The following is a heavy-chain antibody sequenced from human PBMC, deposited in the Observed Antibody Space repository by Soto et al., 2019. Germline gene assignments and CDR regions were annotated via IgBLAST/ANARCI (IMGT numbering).Heavy chain of an antibody. CDR2: INHSGST. CDR3: ESGKTRTARPSLRYYYYGLDV. Sequence: SAILSLTCTIYGGSFSGYYWSWIRQPPGKGLEWIGEINHSGSTNYSPSLKRRVSISVDTYKEKFSLNLSSVTAADTAVYYCESGKTRTARPSLRYYYYGLDVWGQGTTVT. D-gene: IGHD6-6*01. CDR1: GGSFSGYY. J-gene: IGHJ6*02. V-gene: IGHV4-34*01.